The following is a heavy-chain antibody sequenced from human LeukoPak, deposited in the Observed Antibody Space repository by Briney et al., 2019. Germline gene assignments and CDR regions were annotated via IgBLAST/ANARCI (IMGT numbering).Heavy chain of an antibody. Sequence: PSETLSLTCAVYGESFSGYYWSWIRQPPGKGLEWIGEINHSGSTNYNPSLKSRVTVSIDTSKKQFSLNLTSVTAADTAVYFCARGSGLRPSSAFDIWGQGTMVTVSS. D-gene: IGHD5-12*01. V-gene: IGHV4-34*01. CDR1: GESFSGYY. J-gene: IGHJ3*02. CDR3: ARGSGLRPSSAFDI. CDR2: INHSGST.